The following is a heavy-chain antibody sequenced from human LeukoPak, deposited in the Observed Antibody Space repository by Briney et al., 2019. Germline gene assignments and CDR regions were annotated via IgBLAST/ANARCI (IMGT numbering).Heavy chain of an antibody. J-gene: IGHJ4*02. V-gene: IGHV3-23*01. Sequence: PGGSLRLSCAASGFTFSNYAMAWVRQAPGKGLEWVSAISGNGGRTYSADSVQGRFTIFRDNSKNTVYLQMDNLRAEDSAMYYCAKAHSISWPYAFDSWGQGTLVTVSS. CDR3: AKAHSISWPYAFDS. D-gene: IGHD6-13*01. CDR2: ISGNGGRT. CDR1: GFTFSNYA.